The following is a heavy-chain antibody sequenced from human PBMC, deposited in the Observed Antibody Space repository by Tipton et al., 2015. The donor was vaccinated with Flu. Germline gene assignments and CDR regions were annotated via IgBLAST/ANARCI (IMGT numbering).Heavy chain of an antibody. CDR2: IYSTGST. CDR1: GGSISSYY. J-gene: IGHJ4*02. CDR3: AGWTDYLWGNYRTFAY. D-gene: IGHD3-16*02. V-gene: IGHV4-59*03. Sequence: TLSLTCTVSGGSISSYYWSWIRQPPGKGLEWIGYIYSTGSTDYNPSLKSRVTISVDTSKNQFSLKLSSVTAADTAVYYCAGWTDYLWGNYRTFAYWGQGTLVTVAP.